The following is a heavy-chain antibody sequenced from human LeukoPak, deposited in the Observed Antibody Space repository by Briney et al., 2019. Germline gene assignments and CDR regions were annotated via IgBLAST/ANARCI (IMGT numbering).Heavy chain of an antibody. CDR3: ASRTLDPHDYSNPPFLYFDY. D-gene: IGHD4-11*01. V-gene: IGHV1-69*01. CDR2: IIPIFGTA. Sequence: ASVKVSCKASGGTFSSYAISWVRQAPGQGLEWMGGIIPIFGTANYAKKFQGRVTITADESTSTAYMELSSLRSEDTAVYYCASRTLDPHDYSNPPFLYFDYWGQGTLVTVSS. CDR1: GGTFSSYA. J-gene: IGHJ4*02.